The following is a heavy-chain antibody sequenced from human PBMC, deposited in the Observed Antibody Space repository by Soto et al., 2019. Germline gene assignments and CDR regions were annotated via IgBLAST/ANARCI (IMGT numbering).Heavy chain of an antibody. CDR1: GFTFSSYA. Sequence: EVQLLESGGGLVQPGGSLRLSCAASGFTFSSYAMSWVRQAPGKGLEWVSAISGSGGSTYYADSVKGRFAISRDNSKNTLYLQMNSLRAEDTAVYYCAKVTVIVGATYWFDPWRQGSLVTVSS. J-gene: IGHJ5*02. CDR3: AKVTVIVGATYWFDP. CDR2: ISGSGGST. D-gene: IGHD1-26*01. V-gene: IGHV3-23*01.